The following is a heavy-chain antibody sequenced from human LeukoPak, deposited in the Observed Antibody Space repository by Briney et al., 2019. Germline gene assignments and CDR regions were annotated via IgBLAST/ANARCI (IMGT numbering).Heavy chain of an antibody. CDR3: ARDGYSGYDFDLGYDY. CDR1: GFTFSSYG. Sequence: PGGSLRLSCAASGFTFSSYGMSWVRQAPGKGLEWVANIKQDGSEKYYVDSVKGRFTISRDNAKNSLYLQMNSLRAEDTAVYYCARDGYSGYDFDLGYDYWGQGTLVTVSS. J-gene: IGHJ4*02. CDR2: IKQDGSEK. V-gene: IGHV3-7*01. D-gene: IGHD5-12*01.